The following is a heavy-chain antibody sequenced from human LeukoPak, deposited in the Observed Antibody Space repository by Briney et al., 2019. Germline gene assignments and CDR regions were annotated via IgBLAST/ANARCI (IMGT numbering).Heavy chain of an antibody. J-gene: IGHJ4*02. D-gene: IGHD6-13*01. CDR1: GFTFSSYA. V-gene: IGHV3-30-3*01. Sequence: GGSLRLSCAASGFTFSSYAMHWVHQAPGKGLEWVAVISYDGSNKYYADSVKGRFTISSDNSKNTLYLQMNSLRAEDTAVYYCARDPATPLYSSSWYCYFDYWGQGTLVTVSS. CDR3: ARDPATPLYSSSWYCYFDY. CDR2: ISYDGSNK.